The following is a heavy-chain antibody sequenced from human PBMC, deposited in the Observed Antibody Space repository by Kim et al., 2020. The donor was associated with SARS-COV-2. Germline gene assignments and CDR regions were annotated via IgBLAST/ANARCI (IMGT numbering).Heavy chain of an antibody. CDR3: ARWFGMGRRYMDY. J-gene: IGHJ4*02. CDR2: ISSSSSTI. D-gene: IGHD3-10*01. CDR1: GFSFSDYS. V-gene: IGHV3-48*02. Sequence: GGSLRLSCAASGFSFSDYSMNWVRQAPGKGLEWVSYISSSSSTIYYTDSVKGRFTISRDNAKNSLYLQMNSLRDEDTAVYYCARWFGMGRRYMDYWGQGTLVTVSS.